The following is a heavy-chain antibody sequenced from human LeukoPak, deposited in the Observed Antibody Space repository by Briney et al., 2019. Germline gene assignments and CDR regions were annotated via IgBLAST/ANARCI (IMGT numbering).Heavy chain of an antibody. D-gene: IGHD3-22*01. CDR2: MYYSGST. CDR3: ARPHYYDSRIDP. V-gene: IGHV4-30-4*01. CDR1: GGSISSGDYY. J-gene: IGHJ5*02. Sequence: PSETLSLTCTVSGGSISSGDYYWSWIRQPPGKGLEWIAYMYYSGSTYYNPSLKSRVTMSADTSKNQLSLKLSSVTAADTAVYYCARPHYYDSRIDPWGQEILVTVSS.